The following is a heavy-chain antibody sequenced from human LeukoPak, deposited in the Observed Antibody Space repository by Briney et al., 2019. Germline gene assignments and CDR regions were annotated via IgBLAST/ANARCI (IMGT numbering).Heavy chain of an antibody. CDR3: ASSLGVAVAGIDS. D-gene: IGHD6-19*01. J-gene: IGHJ4*02. CDR2: ISSSSSYI. Sequence: PGGSLRLSCAASGFTFSSYSMNWVRQAPGKGLEWVSSISSSSSYIYYADSVKGRFTISRDNAKNSLYLQMNSLRAEDTAVYYCASSLGVAVAGIDSWGQGTLVTVSS. V-gene: IGHV3-21*01. CDR1: GFTFSSYS.